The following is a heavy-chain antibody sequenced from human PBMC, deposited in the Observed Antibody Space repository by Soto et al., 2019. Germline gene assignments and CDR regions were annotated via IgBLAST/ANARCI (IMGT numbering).Heavy chain of an antibody. Sequence: QVQLVQSGAEVKNPGSSVKVSCKASGGTFSSYAISWVRQAPGQGLEWMGGIIPIFGTANYAQKFQGRVTITADESTSTAYMELSSLRSEDTAVYYCARDIGADCSSTSCYTDPGDYWGQGTLVTVSS. CDR1: GGTFSSYA. CDR2: IIPIFGTA. CDR3: ARDIGADCSSTSCYTDPGDY. D-gene: IGHD2-2*02. J-gene: IGHJ4*02. V-gene: IGHV1-69*01.